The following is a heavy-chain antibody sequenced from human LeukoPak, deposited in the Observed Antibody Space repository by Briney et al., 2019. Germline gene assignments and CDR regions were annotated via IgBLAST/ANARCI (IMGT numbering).Heavy chain of an antibody. CDR1: GYTFTSYN. CDR2: INPTGGST. V-gene: IGHV1-46*01. Sequence: ASVKVSCKASGYTFTSYNIHWVRRAPGQGREWMGIINPTGGSTGYAQKFQGRVTMTRDTSTSTVYMEMSNLRSEDTAVYYCARDIAGGWNYFDYWGQGTLVTVSS. J-gene: IGHJ4*02. D-gene: IGHD1-14*01. CDR3: ARDIAGGWNYFDY.